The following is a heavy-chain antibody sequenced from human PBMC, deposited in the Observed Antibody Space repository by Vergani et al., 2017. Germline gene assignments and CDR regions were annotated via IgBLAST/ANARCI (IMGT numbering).Heavy chain of an antibody. D-gene: IGHD4-23*01. CDR1: GFTFSNYN. Sequence: EVQLVESGGGLVQPGGSLRLSCAASGFTFSNYNMNWVRQAPGKGLEWIGFIRSKTYGATTEYAASVRGRFTISRDDSKGIAYLQMSSLKKEDTAVYRCAVEIYDYGGSRDFDYWGQGTLVVVSS. CDR2: IRSKTYGATT. J-gene: IGHJ4*02. V-gene: IGHV3-49*04. CDR3: AVEIYDYGGSRDFDY.